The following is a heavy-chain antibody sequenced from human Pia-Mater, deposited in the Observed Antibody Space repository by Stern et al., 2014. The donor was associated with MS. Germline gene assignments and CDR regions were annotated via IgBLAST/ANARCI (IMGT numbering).Heavy chain of an antibody. CDR1: GFTFRNHG. Sequence: QVQLVQSGGGVVQPGRSLRLSCIASGFTFRNHGMHWVRQTPGKGLEWVAQISCNGTKKFDADSVKGRFTISRDNSKNTLFLQMNSMTSGDTAVYYCAKRSQLSYPFDYWGRGTLVSVSS. CDR3: AKRSQLSYPFDY. J-gene: IGHJ4*02. CDR2: ISCNGTKK. D-gene: IGHD2/OR15-2a*01. V-gene: IGHV3-30*18.